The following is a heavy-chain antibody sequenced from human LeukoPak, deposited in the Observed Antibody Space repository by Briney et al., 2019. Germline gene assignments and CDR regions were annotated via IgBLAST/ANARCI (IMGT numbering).Heavy chain of an antibody. V-gene: IGHV3-53*01. Sequence: GGSLRLSCAASGFTVSSNYMSWVRQPPGRGLEWVSIIYSDGTTYYADSVRGRFTISRDNSQNTLYLQMKSLRGEDTAVYYCARTWVMDRAPGSFDYWSQGTLVTVSS. CDR3: ARTWVMDRAPGSFDY. D-gene: IGHD2-8*01. CDR2: IYSDGTT. CDR1: GFTVSSNY. J-gene: IGHJ4*02.